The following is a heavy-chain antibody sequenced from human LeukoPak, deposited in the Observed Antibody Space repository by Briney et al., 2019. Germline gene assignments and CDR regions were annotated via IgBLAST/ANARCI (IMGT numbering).Heavy chain of an antibody. D-gene: IGHD6-19*01. CDR1: GFTFSSYE. J-gene: IGHJ4*02. CDR3: ARALSTAGWYGEKYYFDY. V-gene: IGHV3-48*03. CDR2: ISSSGSTI. Sequence: PGGSLRLSCAASGFTFSSYEMNWVRQAPGKGLEWVSYISSSGSTIYYADSVKGRFTISRDNAKNSLYLQMNSLRAEDSAVYYCARALSTAGWYGEKYYFDYWGQGTLVTVSS.